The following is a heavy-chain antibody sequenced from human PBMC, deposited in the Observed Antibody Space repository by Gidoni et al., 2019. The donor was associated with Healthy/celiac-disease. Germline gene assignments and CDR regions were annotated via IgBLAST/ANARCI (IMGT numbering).Heavy chain of an antibody. D-gene: IGHD6-19*01. V-gene: IGHV3-7*03. CDR3: ARDGSGWSAEYFQH. J-gene: IGHJ1*01. CDR1: GFPLSNNW. Sequence: EVQLVESGGGLVQPGGSLRLSCAASGFPLSNNWMGWVRQAPGKGLEWVANIKQDGSETYYVDSVKGRFTIFRDNAKNAVYLQMNSLRAEDTAVYYCARDGSGWSAEYFQHWGQGTLVTVSS. CDR2: IKQDGSET.